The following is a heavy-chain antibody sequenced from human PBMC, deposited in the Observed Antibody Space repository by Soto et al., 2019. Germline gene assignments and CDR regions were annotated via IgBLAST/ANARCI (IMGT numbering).Heavy chain of an antibody. D-gene: IGHD1-26*01. CDR1: GYIFTNYW. CDR2: IYPGDSDT. V-gene: IGHV5-51*01. Sequence: ASVKVSCEGSGYIFTNYWIAWVRQMPGKGLEWMGIIYPGDSDTRYSPSFQGLVTISADKSISTAFLQWSSLKASDTAIYYCARLVGAGAYWGQGTQVTVSS. CDR3: ARLVGAGAY. J-gene: IGHJ4*02.